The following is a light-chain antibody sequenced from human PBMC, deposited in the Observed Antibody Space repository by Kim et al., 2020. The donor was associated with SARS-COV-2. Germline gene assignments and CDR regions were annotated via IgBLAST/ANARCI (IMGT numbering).Light chain of an antibody. CDR3: QVWDSSPVV. J-gene: IGLJ2*01. V-gene: IGLV3-9*01. Sequence: SVALGQTARITCGGNNIGSKYVHWYQQKPGQAPVLVIYRDGDRPSGIPERFSGSNSGNTATLTISRAQAGDEADYYCQVWDSSPVVFGGGTQLTVL. CDR2: RDG. CDR1: NIGSKY.